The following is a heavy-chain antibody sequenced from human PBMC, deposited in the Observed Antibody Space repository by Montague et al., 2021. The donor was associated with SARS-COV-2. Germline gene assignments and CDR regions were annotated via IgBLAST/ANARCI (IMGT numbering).Heavy chain of an antibody. CDR3: AGGELELHIRDYYYYGMDV. J-gene: IGHJ6*02. CDR2: INHSGST. V-gene: IGHV4-39*07. Sequence: SETLSLTCTVSGGSISSSSYYWGWIRQPPGKGLEWIGEINHSGSTKYNPSLKSRVTISVDTSKNQFSLKLTSVTAADTAVYYCAGGELELHIRDYYYYGMDVWGQGTTVTVSS. CDR1: GGSISSSSYY. D-gene: IGHD1-7*01.